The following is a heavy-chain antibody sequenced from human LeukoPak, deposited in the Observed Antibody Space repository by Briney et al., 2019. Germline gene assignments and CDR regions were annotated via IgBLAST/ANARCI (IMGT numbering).Heavy chain of an antibody. CDR2: IKQDGSEK. CDR1: GFTLSSYW. V-gene: IGHV3-7*01. J-gene: IGHJ3*02. CDR3: ARDNPDYDYIWGSYRGGDAFDI. D-gene: IGHD3-16*02. Sequence: GGSLRLSCAASGFTLSSYWMSWVRQAPGKGLEWVANIKQDGSEKYYVDSVKGRFTISRDNAKNSLYLQMNSLRAEDKAVYYCARDNPDYDYIWGSYRGGDAFDIWGQGTMVTVSS.